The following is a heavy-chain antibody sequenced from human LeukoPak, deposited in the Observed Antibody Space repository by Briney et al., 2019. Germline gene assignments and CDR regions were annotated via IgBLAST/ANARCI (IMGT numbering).Heavy chain of an antibody. CDR2: IKQDGSEK. Sequence: GESLRLSCAASGFTFSSYWMSWVRQAPGKGLEWVANIKQDGSEKYYVDSVKGRFTISRDNAKNSLYLQMNSLRAEDTAVYYCARVSRGYSKNFDYWGQGTLVTVSS. CDR3: ARVSRGYSKNFDY. CDR1: GFTFSSYW. D-gene: IGHD5-18*01. J-gene: IGHJ4*02. V-gene: IGHV3-7*01.